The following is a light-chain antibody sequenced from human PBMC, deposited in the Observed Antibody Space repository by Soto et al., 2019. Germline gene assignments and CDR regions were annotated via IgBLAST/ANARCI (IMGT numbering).Light chain of an antibody. CDR2: EVS. Sequence: QSVLTQPPSASGSPGQSVTISCTGTSSDAGGYNYVSWYQQHPGKAPKLMISEVSKRPSGVPDRFSGSKSGNTASLTVSGLQAEDEADYYCSSYADSIVLFGGGTQLTVL. J-gene: IGLJ2*01. CDR3: SSYADSIVL. CDR1: SSDAGGYNY. V-gene: IGLV2-8*01.